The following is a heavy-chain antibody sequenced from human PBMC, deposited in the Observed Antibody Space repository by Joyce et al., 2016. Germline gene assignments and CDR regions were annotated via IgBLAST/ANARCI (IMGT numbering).Heavy chain of an antibody. CDR3: ARALGWDSNSCHDY. D-gene: IGHD6-13*01. CDR1: GFTFSNYG. V-gene: IGHV3-30*03. CDR2: ISYDGSNK. Sequence: QVQLVESGGGVVQPGRSLRLSCAASGFTFSNYGMHWVRQAPGKGLEWVAVISYDGSNKCYGDSVKGRFTISRDNSKNTLYLQMNSLRPEDTAVYYCARALGWDSNSCHDYWGQGTLVTVSS. J-gene: IGHJ4*02.